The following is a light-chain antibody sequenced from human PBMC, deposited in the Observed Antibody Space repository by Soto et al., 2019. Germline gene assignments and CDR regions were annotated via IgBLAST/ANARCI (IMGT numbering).Light chain of an antibody. V-gene: IGLV2-14*01. Sequence: QSALTQPASVSGSPGQSITISCTGTSSDVGGYNYVSWYQQHPGKAPKLMINDVSNRPSGVSNRFSGSKSGNTAYLTISGLQAEDEADYYCSSYTSSSTVVFGGGTKLTVL. CDR1: SSDVGGYNY. CDR2: DVS. J-gene: IGLJ2*01. CDR3: SSYTSSSTVV.